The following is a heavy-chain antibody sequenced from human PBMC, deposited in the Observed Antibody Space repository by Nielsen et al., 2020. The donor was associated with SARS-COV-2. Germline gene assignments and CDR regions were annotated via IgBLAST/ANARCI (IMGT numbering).Heavy chain of an antibody. Sequence: ASVKVSCKASGYMFTSYGITWVRQAPGQGLEWMGWISVYNGNTNYAQKLRGRVTMTTDTSTSTAYMELRSLRSDDTAVYYCARDSQWELLDYWGQGTLVTVSS. J-gene: IGHJ4*02. CDR3: ARDSQWELLDY. CDR1: GYMFTSYG. V-gene: IGHV1-18*04. CDR2: ISVYNGNT. D-gene: IGHD1-26*01.